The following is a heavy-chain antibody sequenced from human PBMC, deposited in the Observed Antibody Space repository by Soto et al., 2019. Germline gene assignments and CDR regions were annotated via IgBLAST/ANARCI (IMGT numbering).Heavy chain of an antibody. V-gene: IGHV4-39*01. J-gene: IGHJ4*01. CDR3: TTRGGGSYSYYFDY. D-gene: IGHD1-26*01. CDR2: IHYSGIT. CDR1: SGSIFSSNYY. Sequence: QLQLQESGPGLVKPSETLSLTCTVSSGSIFSSNYYWGWIRQPPGKGLEWIGSIHYSGITYYNPSLASRVTISVDTSKNQFSLKLRSVTAADTAVYYCTTRGGGSYSYYFDYWGQGTLVAVSS.